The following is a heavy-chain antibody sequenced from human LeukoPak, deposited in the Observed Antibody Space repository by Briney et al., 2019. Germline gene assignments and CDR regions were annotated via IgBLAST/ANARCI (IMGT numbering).Heavy chain of an antibody. J-gene: IGHJ5*02. V-gene: IGHV4-38-2*02. D-gene: IGHD6-25*01. Sequence: SETLSLTCTVSGYSISSGYYWGWIRQPPGKGLEWIGSIYHSGSTYYNPSLKSRVTISVDTSKNQFSLKLSSVTAADTAVYYCARDQRFNWFDPWGQGTLVTVSS. CDR2: IYHSGST. CDR1: GYSISSGYY. CDR3: ARDQRFNWFDP.